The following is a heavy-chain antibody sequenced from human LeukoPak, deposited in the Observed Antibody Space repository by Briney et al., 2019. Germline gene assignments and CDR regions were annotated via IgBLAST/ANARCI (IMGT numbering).Heavy chain of an antibody. J-gene: IGHJ4*02. CDR1: GFTFRSYD. D-gene: IGHD3-9*01. CDR2: ISGSGEST. V-gene: IGHV3-23*01. Sequence: GGSLRLSCAVSGFTFRSYDMSWVRQAPGKGLEWVSGISGSGESTYYANSVRGRFTISRDTSKNALYLHMNSLRVEDTAVYYCAKVGQNYHILTYYFDYWGQGTLVTVSS. CDR3: AKVGQNYHILTYYFDY.